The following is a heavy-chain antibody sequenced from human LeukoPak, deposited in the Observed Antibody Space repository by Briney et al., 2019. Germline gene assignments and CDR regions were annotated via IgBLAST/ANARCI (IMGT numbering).Heavy chain of an antibody. CDR3: ARDRYYDFLTGYRYGMDV. D-gene: IGHD3-9*01. Sequence: GGSLRLSCAASGFTFSDYYMTWIRQAPGKGLEWVSYISSSGSSIYYADSVKGRFSISRDNAKNSVFLQMNSLRAEDTAVYYCARDRYYDFLTGYRYGMDVWGQGTTVTVSS. CDR1: GFTFSDYY. J-gene: IGHJ6*02. CDR2: ISSSGSSI. V-gene: IGHV3-11*01.